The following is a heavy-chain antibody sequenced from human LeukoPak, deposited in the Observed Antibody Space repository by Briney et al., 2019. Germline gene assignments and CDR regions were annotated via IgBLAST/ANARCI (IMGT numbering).Heavy chain of an antibody. CDR3: ARDYYDSSGYPDY. CDR1: GGTFSSYA. Sequence: ASVKVSCKASGGTFSSYAISWVRQAPGQGREWMGRIIPILGIANYAQKFQGRVTITADKSTSTAYMELSSLRSEDTAVYYCARDYYDSSGYPDYWGQGTLVTVSS. V-gene: IGHV1-69*04. J-gene: IGHJ4*02. CDR2: IIPILGIA. D-gene: IGHD3-22*01.